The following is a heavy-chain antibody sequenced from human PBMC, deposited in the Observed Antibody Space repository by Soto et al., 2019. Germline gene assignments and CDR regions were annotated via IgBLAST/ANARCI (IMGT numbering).Heavy chain of an antibody. J-gene: IGHJ5*02. D-gene: IGHD6-13*01. CDR2: INAGNGNT. Sequence: ASVKVSCKASGYTFTSYAMHWVRQAPGQRLEWMGWINAGNGNTKYSQKFQGRVTITRDTSASTAYMELSSLRSEDTAVYYCAAAYSSSWYNWFDPWGQGTLVTVS. V-gene: IGHV1-3*01. CDR3: AAAYSSSWYNWFDP. CDR1: GYTFTSYA.